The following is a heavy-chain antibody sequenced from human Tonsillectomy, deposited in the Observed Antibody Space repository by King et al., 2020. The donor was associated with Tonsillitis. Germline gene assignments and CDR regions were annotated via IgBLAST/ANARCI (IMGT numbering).Heavy chain of an antibody. CDR1: GYSFTNYW. Sequence: QLVQSGAEVKKPGESLKISCKGSGYSFTNYWIGWVRQMPGKGLEWMGIIYPGDSDTRYSPSFQGQVTISADKSISTAYLQWSSLKASDSAMYYCARFPSYYYGSGSYYYNWGQGTLVTVSS. J-gene: IGHJ4*02. V-gene: IGHV5-51*01. D-gene: IGHD3-10*01. CDR2: IYPGDSDT. CDR3: ARFPSYYYGSGSYYYN.